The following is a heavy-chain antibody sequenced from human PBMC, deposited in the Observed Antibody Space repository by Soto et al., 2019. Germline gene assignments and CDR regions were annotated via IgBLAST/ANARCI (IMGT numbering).Heavy chain of an antibody. Sequence: GGSLRLSCAASGFTFSSYWMRWVRQAPGKGLEWVANIKQDGSEKYYVDSVKGRFTISRDNAKNSLYLQMNSLRAEDTAVYYCARARADYYDSSGYPLGYWGQGT. CDR2: IKQDGSEK. CDR3: ARARADYYDSSGYPLGY. CDR1: GFTFSSYW. V-gene: IGHV3-7*04. J-gene: IGHJ4*02. D-gene: IGHD3-22*01.